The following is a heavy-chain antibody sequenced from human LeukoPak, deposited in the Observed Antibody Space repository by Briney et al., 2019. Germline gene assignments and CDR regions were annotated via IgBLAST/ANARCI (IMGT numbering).Heavy chain of an antibody. CDR1: GGSISSGTSY. J-gene: IGHJ4*02. CDR3: ARESLGGDKGYYFDY. D-gene: IGHD2-21*02. CDR2: IYTSGST. V-gene: IGHV4-61*02. Sequence: PSQTLSLTCTVSGGSISSGTSYWSWIRQPAGKGLEGIGRIYTSGSTDYNPSLKSRFTISVDTSKNQFSLKLSSVTAADTAVYYCARESLGGDKGYYFDYWGQGTLVTVSS.